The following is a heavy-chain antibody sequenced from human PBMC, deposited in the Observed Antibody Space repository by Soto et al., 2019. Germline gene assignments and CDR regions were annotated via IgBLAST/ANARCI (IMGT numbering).Heavy chain of an antibody. CDR2: IEQDGSET. D-gene: IGHD3-22*01. CDR3: ARVGKSHYYDSSGYYLMFDY. V-gene: IGHV3-7*03. Sequence: GGSLRLSCETSGFIFDRYWMSWVRQAPGKGLEWVANIEQDGSETYSVDSMKGRFTISRDNAKETLYLQMNSLRVDDTAVYYCARVGKSHYYDSSGYYLMFDYWGQGALVTVSS. J-gene: IGHJ4*02. CDR1: GFIFDRYW.